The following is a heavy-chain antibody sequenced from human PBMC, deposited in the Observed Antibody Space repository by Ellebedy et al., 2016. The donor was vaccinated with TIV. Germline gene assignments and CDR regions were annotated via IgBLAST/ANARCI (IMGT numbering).Heavy chain of an antibody. CDR3: ARGLGGGEYFDF. D-gene: IGHD2/OR15-2a*01. Sequence: MPSETLSLTCAVYGVSFSGSYWSWIRRPPGKGLEWIGEINHIVGTNSNPSIKSRVTISLDTSKNQFSLKLTSVSAADTADYFCARGLGGGEYFDFWGKGTPVTVSS. CDR1: GVSFSGSY. CDR2: INHIVGT. V-gene: IGHV4-34*01. J-gene: IGHJ4*02.